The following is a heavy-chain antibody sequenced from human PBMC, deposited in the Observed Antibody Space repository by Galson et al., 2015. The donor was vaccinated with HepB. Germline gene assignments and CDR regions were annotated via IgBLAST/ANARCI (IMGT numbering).Heavy chain of an antibody. J-gene: IGHJ6*02. V-gene: IGHV1-69*02. CDR1: GGTFSSYT. CDR3: ARGDYGDYVVELFYGMDV. D-gene: IGHD4-17*01. CDR2: IIPILGIA. Sequence: SVKVSCKASGGTFSSYTISWVRQAPGQGLEWMGRIIPILGIANYAQKFQGRVTITADKSTSTAYMELSSLRSEDTAVYYCARGDYGDYVVELFYGMDVWGQGTTVTVSS.